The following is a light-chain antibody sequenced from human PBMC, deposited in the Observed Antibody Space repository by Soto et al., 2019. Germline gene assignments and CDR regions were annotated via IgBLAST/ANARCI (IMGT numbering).Light chain of an antibody. V-gene: IGLV2-8*01. CDR1: SSDVGDYNY. J-gene: IGLJ1*01. CDR2: DVS. CDR3: SSSAGSNNLV. Sequence: QSVLTQPPSASGSPGQSVTISCTGTSSDVGDYNYVSWYQQHPGKAPKLMIYDVSERPSGVPDRVSASKSGNTASLTVSGLQAEDEAYYYCSSSAGSNNLVFGTGTKLTVL.